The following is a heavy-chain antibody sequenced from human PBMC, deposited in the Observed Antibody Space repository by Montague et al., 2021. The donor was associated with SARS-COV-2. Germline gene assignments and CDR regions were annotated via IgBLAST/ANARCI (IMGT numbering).Heavy chain of an antibody. CDR3: ARGHISGPGARGFEH. V-gene: IGHV4-61*03. CDR1: GGLTNTDPSNSDL. CDR2: IHNNRYT. J-gene: IGHJ4*02. D-gene: IGHD1-26*01. Sequence: SETLSLTCTVSGGLTNTDPSNSDLWSWIRQTPGKGLEWIGWIHNNRYTNYNPSLKSRVTISINTSKRYFSLRLNFLTATYAAVYYCARGHISGPGARGFEHWGQGTLVTVAS.